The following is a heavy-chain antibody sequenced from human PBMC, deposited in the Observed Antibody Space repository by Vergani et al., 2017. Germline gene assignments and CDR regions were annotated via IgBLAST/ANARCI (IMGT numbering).Heavy chain of an antibody. V-gene: IGHV3-21*01. CDR2: ISSSSSYI. Sequence: EVQLVESGGGLVKPGGSLRLSCAASGFTFSSYSMNWVRQAPGKGLEWVSSISSSSSYIYYADSVKGRFTISRDNAKNSLYLQRNSLRAEDTAVYYCARGLEDIVVVPAASDWFDPWGQGTLVTVSS. CDR1: GFTFSSYS. CDR3: ARGLEDIVVVPAASDWFDP. D-gene: IGHD2-2*01. J-gene: IGHJ5*02.